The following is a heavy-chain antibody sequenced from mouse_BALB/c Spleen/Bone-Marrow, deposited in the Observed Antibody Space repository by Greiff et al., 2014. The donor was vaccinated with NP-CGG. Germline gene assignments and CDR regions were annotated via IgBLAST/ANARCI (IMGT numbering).Heavy chain of an antibody. CDR1: GYTFTDYE. Sequence: LVESGAELVRPGASVTLSCKASGYTFTDYEMHWVKQTPVHGLEWIGAIDPETGGTAYNQKFKGKATLTADKSSSTAYMEHRNLTSEDSAVYYCTGGGNFITTIVGDFDYWGQGTTLTVSS. CDR2: IDPETGGT. D-gene: IGHD1-1*01. CDR3: TGGGNFITTIVGDFDY. J-gene: IGHJ2*01. V-gene: IGHV1-15*01.